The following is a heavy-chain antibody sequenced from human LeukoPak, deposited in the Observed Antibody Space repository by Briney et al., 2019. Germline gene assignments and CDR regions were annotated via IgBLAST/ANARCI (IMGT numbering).Heavy chain of an antibody. CDR1: GGSISSYY. D-gene: IGHD5-18*01. CDR2: IYYSGST. Sequence: SETLSLTCTVSGGSISSYYWSWIRQPPGKGVEGIGYIYYSGSTNYNPSLKSRVTISVDTSKNQFSLKLSSVTAADTAVYYCARHRYSYGAYYFDYWGQGTLVTVSS. J-gene: IGHJ4*02. V-gene: IGHV4-59*08. CDR3: ARHRYSYGAYYFDY.